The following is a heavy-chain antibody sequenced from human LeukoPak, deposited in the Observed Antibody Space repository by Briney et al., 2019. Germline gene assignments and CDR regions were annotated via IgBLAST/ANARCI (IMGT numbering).Heavy chain of an antibody. D-gene: IGHD3-10*01. CDR2: IYHSGST. Sequence: RASETLSLTCTVSGYSISSGYYWGWIRQPPGKGLEWIGSIYHSGSTYYNPSLKSRVTISVDTSKNQFSLKLSSVTAADTAVYYCARGYYYGSGSSLKAFDIWGQGAMVTVSS. V-gene: IGHV4-38-2*02. CDR1: GYSISSGYY. J-gene: IGHJ3*02. CDR3: ARGYYYGSGSSLKAFDI.